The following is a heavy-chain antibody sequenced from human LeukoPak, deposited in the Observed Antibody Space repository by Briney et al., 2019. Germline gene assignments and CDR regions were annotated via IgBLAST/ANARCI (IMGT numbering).Heavy chain of an antibody. Sequence: GGSLRLSCAASGFTFSSYAMSWVRQAPGKGLEWVSAISGSGGSTYYADSVKGRFTISSDNSKNTLYLQMNSLRAEDTAVYYCAKSKRTYCSGGSCYGFDYWGQGTLVTVSS. CDR1: GFTFSSYA. J-gene: IGHJ4*02. V-gene: IGHV3-23*01. CDR2: ISGSGGST. D-gene: IGHD2-15*01. CDR3: AKSKRTYCSGGSCYGFDY.